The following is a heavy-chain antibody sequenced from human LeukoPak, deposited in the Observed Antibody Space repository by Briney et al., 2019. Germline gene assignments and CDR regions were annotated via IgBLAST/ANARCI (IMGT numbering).Heavy chain of an antibody. CDR1: GFTFSSYE. D-gene: IGHD2-15*01. CDR2: ISSSGSTI. V-gene: IGHV3-48*03. CDR3: ARGLGYCSGGSCYRGSGYYYYGMDV. J-gene: IGHJ6*02. Sequence: GGSLRLSCAASGFTFSSYEMNWVRQAPGKGLEWVSYISSSGSTIYYADSVKGRFTISRDNAKNSLYLQMNSLRAEDTAVYYCARGLGYCSGGSCYRGSGYYYYGMDVWGQGITVTVSS.